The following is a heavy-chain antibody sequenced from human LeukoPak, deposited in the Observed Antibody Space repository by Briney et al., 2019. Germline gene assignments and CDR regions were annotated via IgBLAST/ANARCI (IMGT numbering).Heavy chain of an antibody. D-gene: IGHD3-3*01. J-gene: IGHJ6*02. Sequence: GASVKVSCKASGYTFTSYGISWVRQAPGQGLEWMGWISAYNGNTNYAQKLQGRVTMTTDTSTSTAYMELRSLRSDDTAVYYCARESLWSGYFSDGMDVWGQGTTVTVFS. CDR3: ARESLWSGYFSDGMDV. V-gene: IGHV1-18*01. CDR1: GYTFTSYG. CDR2: ISAYNGNT.